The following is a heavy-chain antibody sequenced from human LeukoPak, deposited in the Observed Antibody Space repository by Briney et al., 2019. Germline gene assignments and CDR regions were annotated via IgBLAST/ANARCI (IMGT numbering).Heavy chain of an antibody. CDR2: ISYDGSNK. CDR3: ARDLGEVAYCSGGTCPFDY. V-gene: IGHV3-30-3*01. J-gene: IGHJ4*02. Sequence: GRSLRLSCAASGFTFTGYAMHWVRQDPGEGLEWVAVISYDGSNKYYADSVKGRFTVSRDNSKNTLYLQMNSLRAEDTAVYYCARDLGEVAYCSGGTCPFDYWGQGTLVTVSS. D-gene: IGHD2-15*01. CDR1: GFTFTGYA.